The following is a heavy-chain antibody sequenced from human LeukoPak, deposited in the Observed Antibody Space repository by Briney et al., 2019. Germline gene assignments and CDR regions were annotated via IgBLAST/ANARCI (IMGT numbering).Heavy chain of an antibody. V-gene: IGHV3-30*18. Sequence: PGTSLRLSCAASGFTFSRNAMHWVRQAPGKGLEWVALISYDGSSESYGDSVKGRLTIPRDNSKNTLYLQMNSLRAEDTAVYYCAKSLPAARYYFDSWGQGTLVTVSS. CDR3: AKSLPAARYYFDS. J-gene: IGHJ4*02. CDR2: ISYDGSSE. CDR1: GFTFSRNA. D-gene: IGHD6-6*01.